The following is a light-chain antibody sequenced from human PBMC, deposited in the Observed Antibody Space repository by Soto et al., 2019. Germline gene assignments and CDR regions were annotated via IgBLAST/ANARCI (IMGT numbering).Light chain of an antibody. CDR2: EVS. CDR1: QSLLYSDGRTY. CDR3: MQNIDFPLT. Sequence: DIAMTQTPLSLSVTPGKPASISCRSSQSLLYSDGRTYLYWFLQKTGQPPQILIYEVSNRFSGVPERFRGSGSGTDLTLKISRVEAEDFGVYYCMQNIDFPLTFGQGTKVEIK. J-gene: IGKJ1*01. V-gene: IGKV2D-29*01.